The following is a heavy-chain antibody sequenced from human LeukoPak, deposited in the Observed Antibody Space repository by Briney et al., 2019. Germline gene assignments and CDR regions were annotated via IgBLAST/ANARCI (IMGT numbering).Heavy chain of an antibody. CDR2: IYYSGST. V-gene: IGHV4-61*05. J-gene: IGHJ6*02. CDR1: GGSINTNSYY. Sequence: SETLSLTCTVSGGSINTNSYYWGWIRQPPGRGLEWIGTIYYSGSTNYNPSLKSRVTISVDTSKNQFSLKLSSVTAADTAVYYCARGRLGLMDVWGQGTTVTVSS. CDR3: ARGRLGLMDV. D-gene: IGHD3-16*01.